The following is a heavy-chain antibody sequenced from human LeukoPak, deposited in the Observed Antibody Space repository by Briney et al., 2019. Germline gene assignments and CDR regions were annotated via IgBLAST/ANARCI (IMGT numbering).Heavy chain of an antibody. CDR1: GFTFDDYA. CDR3: AKPATLGYCSSTSCSDY. D-gene: IGHD2-2*01. V-gene: IGHV3-9*01. CDR2: ISWNSGSI. J-gene: IGHJ4*02. Sequence: GRSLRLSCAASGFTFDDYAMHWVRQAPGKGLEWVSGISWNSGSIGYADSVKGRFTISRDNAKNSLYLQMNSLRAEDTALYYCAKPATLGYCSSTSCSDYWGQGTLVTVSS.